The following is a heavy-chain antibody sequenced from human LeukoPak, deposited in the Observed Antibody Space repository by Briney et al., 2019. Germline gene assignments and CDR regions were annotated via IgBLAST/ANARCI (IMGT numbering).Heavy chain of an antibody. V-gene: IGHV3-11*04. CDR1: GFTFSDYY. CDR3: ANIAAAVPVDY. Sequence: KSGGSLRLSCAASGFTFSDYYMSWIRQAPGKGLEWVSYISSSGSTIYYADSVKGRFTISRDNAKNSLYLQMNSLRAEDTAVYYCANIAAAVPVDYWGQGTLVTVSS. CDR2: ISSSGSTI. J-gene: IGHJ4*02. D-gene: IGHD6-13*01.